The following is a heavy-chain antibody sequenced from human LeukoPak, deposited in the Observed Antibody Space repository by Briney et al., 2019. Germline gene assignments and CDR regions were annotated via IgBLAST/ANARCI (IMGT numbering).Heavy chain of an antibody. J-gene: IGHJ4*02. V-gene: IGHV5-51*01. CDR1: EYSFTTYW. D-gene: IGHD1-1*01. CDR2: IYPGDSDT. Sequence: GESLKISCKGSEYSFTTYWIGWVRQMPGKGLEWMGVIYPGDSDTRYSPSFQGQVTISADKSINTACLQWSSLKASDTAIYYCERQTYNYHFDYWGQGTLVTVSS. CDR3: ERQTYNYHFDY.